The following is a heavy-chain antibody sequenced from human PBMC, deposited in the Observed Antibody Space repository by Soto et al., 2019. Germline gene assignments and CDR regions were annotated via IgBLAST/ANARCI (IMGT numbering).Heavy chain of an antibody. J-gene: IGHJ6*02. Sequence: VGSLRLSCATSGFTFNTYPMTWVRQAPGKGLEWVSSISSTAGRTSSYADSVKGRFAISRDFSDNTVYLQMNNLRVDDTAVYFCAKGVLSFHYGMEVWGQGTTVTVSS. CDR3: AKGVLSFHYGMEV. CDR2: ISSTAGRTS. D-gene: IGHD3-10*01. V-gene: IGHV3-23*01. CDR1: GFTFNTYP.